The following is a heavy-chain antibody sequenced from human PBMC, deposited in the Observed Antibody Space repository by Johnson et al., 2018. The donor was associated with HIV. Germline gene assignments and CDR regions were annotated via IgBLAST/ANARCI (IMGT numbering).Heavy chain of an antibody. CDR3: ARDLPGIYDAFDL. V-gene: IGHV3-30-3*01. D-gene: IGHD1-26*01. J-gene: IGHJ3*01. Sequence: QVQLVESGGGVVQPGGSLRLSCAASGFTFRSYAMHWVRQAPGKGLEWVAVISYDGSNKYYADSVKGRFTISRDNAKNSLYLQMNSLRAEDTAVYYCARDLPGIYDAFDLWGQGTKVTISS. CDR2: ISYDGSNK. CDR1: GFTFRSYA.